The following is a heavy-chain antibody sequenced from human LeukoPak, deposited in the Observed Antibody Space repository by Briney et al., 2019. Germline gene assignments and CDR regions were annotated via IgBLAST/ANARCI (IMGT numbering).Heavy chain of an antibody. V-gene: IGHV4-31*03. D-gene: IGHD4-17*01. CDR2: IYYSGST. CDR3: VRDKYGDYVRAFDI. Sequence: SETLSLTCTVSGGSISSGGYYWSWIRQHPGKGLEWIGYIYYSGSTYYNPSLKSRVTISVDTSKNQFSLKLSSVTAADTAVYYCVRDKYGDYVRAFDIWGQGTMVTVPS. J-gene: IGHJ3*02. CDR1: GGSISSGGYY.